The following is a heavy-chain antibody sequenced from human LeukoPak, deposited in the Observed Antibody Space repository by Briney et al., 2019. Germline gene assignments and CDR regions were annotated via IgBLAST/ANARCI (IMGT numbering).Heavy chain of an antibody. CDR2: MNPNGGNT. D-gene: IGHD5-18*01. CDR3: ARAHSRENMPTANTGCWFDP. J-gene: IGHJ5*02. V-gene: IGHV1-8*01. CDR1: GYSFINYD. Sequence: ASVKVSCKASGYSFINYDIHWVRQAAGQGLEWMGWMNPNGGNTGYTQKFQGRVTMTRDTSVSTAYMELSSLRYEDTAIYYCARAHSRENMPTANTGCWFDPWGQGTLVTVSS.